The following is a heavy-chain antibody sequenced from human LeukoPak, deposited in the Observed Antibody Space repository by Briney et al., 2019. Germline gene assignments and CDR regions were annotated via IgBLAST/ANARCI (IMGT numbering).Heavy chain of an antibody. Sequence: PSETLSLTCSVSGGSISSYYWSWIRQPPGKGLKWIGYIYNSGSSNFNPSLKSRVTISVDTSKNQFSLRLRSVTAADTAVYYCARGGYSNWFDPWGQGTLVTVSS. CDR3: ARGGYSNWFDP. D-gene: IGHD3-22*01. V-gene: IGHV4-59*01. CDR1: GGSISSYY. J-gene: IGHJ5*02. CDR2: IYNSGSS.